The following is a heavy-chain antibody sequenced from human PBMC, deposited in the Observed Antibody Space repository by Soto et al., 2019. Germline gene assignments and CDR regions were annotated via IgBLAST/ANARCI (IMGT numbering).Heavy chain of an antibody. CDR3: ERESEDLTSNFDY. J-gene: IGHJ4*02. CDR2: ISSTTNYI. CDR1: GFTFTRDS. V-gene: IGHV3-21*06. Sequence: GGSLRLSCAASGFTFTRDSMNWVRQAPGKGLEWVSSISSTTNYIYYGDSMKGRFTISRDNAKNSLYLEMNSLRAEDTAVYYCERESEDLTSNFDYWGQGTLVTVSS.